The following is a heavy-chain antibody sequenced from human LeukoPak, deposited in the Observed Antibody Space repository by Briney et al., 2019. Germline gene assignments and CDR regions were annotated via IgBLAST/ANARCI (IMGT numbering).Heavy chain of an antibody. CDR3: ARGSGYSYDVDY. D-gene: IGHD5-18*01. J-gene: IGHJ4*02. CDR2: IRYDGSNK. V-gene: IGHV3-30*02. Sequence: GGSLRLSCAASGFTFSSYGMHWVRQAPGKGLEWVAFIRYDGSNKYYADSVKGRFTISRDNSKNTLYLQMNSLRAEDTAVYYCARGSGYSYDVDYWGQGTLVTVSS. CDR1: GFTFSSYG.